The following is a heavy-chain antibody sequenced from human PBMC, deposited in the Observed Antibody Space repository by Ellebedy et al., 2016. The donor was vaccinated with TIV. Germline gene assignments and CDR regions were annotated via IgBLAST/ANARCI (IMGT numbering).Heavy chain of an antibody. J-gene: IGHJ4*02. CDR1: GGSISSSSYY. CDR3: ARGPVRLRYFDWFFDY. D-gene: IGHD3-9*01. CDR2: IYYSGST. Sequence: SETLSLTXTVSGGSISSSSYYWSWIRQPPGKGLEWIGYIYYSGSTNYNPSLKSRVTISVDTSKNQFSLKLSSVTAADTAVYYCARGPVRLRYFDWFFDYWGQGTLVTVSS. V-gene: IGHV4-61*01.